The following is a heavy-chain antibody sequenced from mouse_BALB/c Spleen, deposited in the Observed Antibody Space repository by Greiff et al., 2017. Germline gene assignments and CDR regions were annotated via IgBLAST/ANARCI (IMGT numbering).Heavy chain of an antibody. CDR3: ARDPPYGYGAMDY. CDR1: GFSLTGYG. CDR2: IWGDGST. V-gene: IGHV2-6-7*01. J-gene: IGHJ4*01. D-gene: IGHD2-2*01. Sequence: VQLKESGPGLVAPSQSLSITCTVSGFSLTGYGVNWVRQPPGKGLEWLGMIWGDGSTDYNSALKSRLSISKDNSKSQVFLKMNSLQTDDTARYYCARDPPYGYGAMDYWGQGTSVTVSS.